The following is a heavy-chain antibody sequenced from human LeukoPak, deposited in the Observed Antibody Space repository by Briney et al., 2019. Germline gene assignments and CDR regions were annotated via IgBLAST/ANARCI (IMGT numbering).Heavy chain of an antibody. V-gene: IGHV4-34*01. CDR2: INHSGST. D-gene: IGHD2-2*02. J-gene: IGHJ4*02. CDR1: GGSFSGYY. Sequence: PSETLSLTCAVYGGSFSGYYWSWIRQPPGKGLEWIGEINHSGSTNYNPSLKSRVTISVDTSKNQFSLKLSSVTAADTAVYYCARGYTLHRRGSPSFGYWGQGTLVTVSS. CDR3: ARGYTLHRRGSPSFGY.